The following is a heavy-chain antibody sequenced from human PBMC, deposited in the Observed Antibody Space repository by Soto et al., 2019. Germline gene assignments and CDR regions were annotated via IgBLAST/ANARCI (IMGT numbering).Heavy chain of an antibody. D-gene: IGHD2-21*02. Sequence: EVQLLESGGGLVQPGGSLRLSCAASGFTFSSYAMSWVRQAPGKGLEWVSTIGGSGGSTYYADSVKGRFTISRDNSKNTLYLQMNSLRAEDTAVYYCAKDQYVVVTTNWFDPWGQGTLVTVSS. CDR2: IGGSGGST. CDR1: GFTFSSYA. CDR3: AKDQYVVVTTNWFDP. J-gene: IGHJ5*02. V-gene: IGHV3-23*01.